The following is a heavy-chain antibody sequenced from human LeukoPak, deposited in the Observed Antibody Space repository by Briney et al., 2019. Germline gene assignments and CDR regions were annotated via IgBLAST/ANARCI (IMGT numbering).Heavy chain of an antibody. J-gene: IGHJ4*02. V-gene: IGHV3-48*01. Sequence: PGGSLRLSCAASGFTFSSYSMNWVRQAPGKGLEWISHISSSTKYYADSVKGRFTISRGNAKNSLYLQMNSLRAEDTAVYYCARDEYTSGWSFDYWGQGTLVTVSS. CDR2: ISSSTK. CDR1: GFTFSSYS. CDR3: ARDEYTSGWSFDY. D-gene: IGHD6-19*01.